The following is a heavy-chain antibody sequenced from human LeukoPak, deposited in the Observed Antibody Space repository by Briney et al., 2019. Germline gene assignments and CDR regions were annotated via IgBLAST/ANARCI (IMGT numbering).Heavy chain of an antibody. CDR2: ISITGVST. D-gene: IGHD2-2*01. CDR3: ARDGFGSASSGGYYGMDV. Sequence: PGGSLRLSCAASGFTFSTYAMSWVRRAPGKGLEWVSAISITGVSTYYADSVKGRFTISRDNSKNTLYLHINSLRAEDTALYFCARDGFGSASSGGYYGMDVWGQGTTVTVSS. J-gene: IGHJ6*02. CDR1: GFTFSTYA. V-gene: IGHV3-23*01.